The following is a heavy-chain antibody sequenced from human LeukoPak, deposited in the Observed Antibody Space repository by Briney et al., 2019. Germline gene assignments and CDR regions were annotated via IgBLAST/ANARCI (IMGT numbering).Heavy chain of an antibody. J-gene: IGHJ4*02. Sequence: ASVKVSCKASGYTFTGYYMHWVRQAPGQGLEWMGWINPNSGGTNYAQKFQGRVTMTRDTSSSTAYMELSRLRSDDTAVYYCARPVVRAATDFDYWGQGTLVTVSS. CDR3: ARPVVRAATDFDY. D-gene: IGHD2-2*01. CDR2: INPNSGGT. CDR1: GYTFTGYY. V-gene: IGHV1-2*02.